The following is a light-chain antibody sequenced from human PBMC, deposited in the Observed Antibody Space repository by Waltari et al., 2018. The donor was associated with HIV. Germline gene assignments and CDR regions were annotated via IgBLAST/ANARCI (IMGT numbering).Light chain of an antibody. CDR1: SGHTPYA. J-gene: IGLJ2*01. V-gene: IGLV4-69*01. CDR2: VNSDGSL. Sequence: QVVLTQSPSASASLGASVKITCTLSSGHTPYAIDWHQQQPEKGPRFLMKVNSDGSLTKGDEIPDRFSGSASGPERSLTISSLQSEDEGDYYCQTWGAGIVVFGGGTKLSVL. CDR3: QTWGAGIVV.